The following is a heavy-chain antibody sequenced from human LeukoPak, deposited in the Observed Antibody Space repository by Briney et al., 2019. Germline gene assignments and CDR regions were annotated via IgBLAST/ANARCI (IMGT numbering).Heavy chain of an antibody. V-gene: IGHV3-20*04. CDR2: INWNGGST. J-gene: IGHJ4*02. CDR1: GFTFDNHG. D-gene: IGHD5-24*01. CDR3: ARGDGYSPFDY. Sequence: GGSLRLSCAASGFTFDNHGMSWVRQAPGKGLEWVSGINWNGGSTGYADSVKGRFTISRDNAKNSLYLQMNSLRAEDTALYYCARGDGYSPFDYWGQGTLVTVSS.